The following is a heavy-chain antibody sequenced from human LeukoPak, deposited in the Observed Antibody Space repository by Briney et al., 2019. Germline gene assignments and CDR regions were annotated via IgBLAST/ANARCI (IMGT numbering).Heavy chain of an antibody. CDR3: ARDYDYGFDY. D-gene: IGHD4-17*01. CDR2: ITGSSSNI. V-gene: IGHV3-48*02. CDR1: RFTFSSYS. J-gene: IGHJ4*02. Sequence: GGSLRLSCAASRFTFSSYSMNWVRQAPGKGLEWVSYITGSSSNIYYADSVKGRFTISRDNARNSLYLQMNSLRDEDTAVYYCARDYDYGFDYWGQGSLVTVSS.